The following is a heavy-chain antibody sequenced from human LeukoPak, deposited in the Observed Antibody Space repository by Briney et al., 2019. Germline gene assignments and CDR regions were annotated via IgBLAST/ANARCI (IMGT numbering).Heavy chain of an antibody. V-gene: IGHV3-23*01. D-gene: IGHD3-10*01. Sequence: GGCVRLSCAASGFTFSSHSMSWVRQAPGKGLEWVSSISISSGSIYYADSVKGRFTISRDNSKNTLYLQMDSLRAEDTAVYYCARDLGSSPDYWGQGTLVTVSS. CDR2: ISISSGSI. CDR1: GFTFSSHS. CDR3: ARDLGSSPDY. J-gene: IGHJ4*02.